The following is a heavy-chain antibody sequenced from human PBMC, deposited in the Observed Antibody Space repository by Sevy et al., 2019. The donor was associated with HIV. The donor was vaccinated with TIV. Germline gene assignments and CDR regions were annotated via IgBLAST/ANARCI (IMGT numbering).Heavy chain of an antibody. CDR2: IWYGGSKN. V-gene: IGHV3-33*01. Sequence: GGSLRLSCAASGFTFSSYGMHWVRQAPGKGLEWVAVIWYGGSKNYNADSVKGRLTISRDNSKNTLYLQMNSLGAEDTAVYYCARGDYYYDSGGYGADAFDIWGQGTMVTVSS. CDR3: ARGDYYYDSGGYGADAFDI. D-gene: IGHD3-22*01. J-gene: IGHJ3*02. CDR1: GFTFSSYG.